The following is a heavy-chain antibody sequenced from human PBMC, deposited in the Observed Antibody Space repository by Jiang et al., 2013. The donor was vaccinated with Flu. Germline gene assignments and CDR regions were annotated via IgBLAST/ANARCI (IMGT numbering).Heavy chain of an antibody. J-gene: IGHJ4*02. CDR1: GFTFSSYA. Sequence: GVVQPGRSLRVSCAASGFTFSSYAIHWVRQAPGKGLEWVAVISHDGNSKYYADSVKGRFTISRDNSNNTLYLQMNSLRAEDTAMYYCARDQYFDYWGQGTLVTVSS. CDR3: ARDQYFDY. CDR2: ISHDGNSK. V-gene: IGHV3-30-3*01.